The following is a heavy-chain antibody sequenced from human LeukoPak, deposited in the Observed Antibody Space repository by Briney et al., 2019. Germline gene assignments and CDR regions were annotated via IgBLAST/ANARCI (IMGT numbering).Heavy chain of an antibody. Sequence: ASVKVSCKASGYTFTSYGISWVRQAPGHGLEWMGWIYPKSGATHYAQKFQGRVTMTIDTPISTAYMDLSSLMYDDTAVYYCARDDDWGPDYWGQGTLVTVSS. J-gene: IGHJ4*02. CDR1: GYTFTSYG. CDR3: ARDDDWGPDY. CDR2: IYPKSGAT. D-gene: IGHD3-9*01. V-gene: IGHV1-18*01.